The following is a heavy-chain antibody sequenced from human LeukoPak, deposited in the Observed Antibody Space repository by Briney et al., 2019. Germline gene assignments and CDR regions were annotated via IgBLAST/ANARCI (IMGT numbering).Heavy chain of an antibody. CDR1: GVTFSKKW. Sequence: GGSLRLSCAASGVTFSKKWMHWVREAPGKVLVWVSRINSDARTTTYAVSVQGQYTISTDNANNTLYLQMNRLRAEATAVYYCAILIEGWGQGTLVAVSS. CDR2: INSDARTT. V-gene: IGHV3-74*01. D-gene: IGHD2/OR15-2a*01. J-gene: IGHJ1*01. CDR3: AILIEG.